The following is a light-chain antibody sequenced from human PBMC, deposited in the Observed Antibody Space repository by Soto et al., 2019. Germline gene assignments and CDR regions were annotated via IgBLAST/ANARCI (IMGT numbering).Light chain of an antibody. Sequence: DIQMTQSPSTLSASVGDRFTITCRASQSISSWLAWYQQKPGKAPKLLIYKASSLESGVPSRFSGSGYGTEFTRTISSLQPDDFATYYCKQYNSYGTFGQGTKVEIK. V-gene: IGKV1-5*03. CDR3: KQYNSYGT. J-gene: IGKJ1*01. CDR2: KAS. CDR1: QSISSW.